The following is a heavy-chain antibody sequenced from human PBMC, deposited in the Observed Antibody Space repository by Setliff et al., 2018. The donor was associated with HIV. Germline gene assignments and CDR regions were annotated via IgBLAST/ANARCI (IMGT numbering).Heavy chain of an antibody. D-gene: IGHD3-10*01. V-gene: IGHV3-49*04. J-gene: IGHJ6*03. CDR1: GFTFGDYA. CDR3: ARGRLLWSGSYYYYYMDV. CDR2: IRSKTYGVTT. Sequence: GALRLSCTGSGFTFGDYAMSWVRQAPGKGLEWVGFIRSKTYGVTTEYAASVKGRFTISRDDSKSIAYLQMNSLKTEDTAVYYCARGRLLWSGSYYYYYMDVWGKGTTVTVSS.